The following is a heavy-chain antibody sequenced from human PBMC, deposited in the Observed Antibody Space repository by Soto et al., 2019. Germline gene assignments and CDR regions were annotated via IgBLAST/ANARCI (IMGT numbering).Heavy chain of an antibody. D-gene: IGHD3-10*01. CDR1: GFTFSSYE. Sequence: EVQLVESGGGLVQPGGSLRLSCAASGFTFSSYEMNWVRQAPGKGLEWVSYISSSGSTIYYADSVKGRFTISRDNAKNSLYLQMNSLRAEDTAVYYCASSTEDTYYYGSGSYRWGQGTLVTVSS. J-gene: IGHJ4*02. CDR2: ISSSGSTI. CDR3: ASSTEDTYYYGSGSYR. V-gene: IGHV3-48*03.